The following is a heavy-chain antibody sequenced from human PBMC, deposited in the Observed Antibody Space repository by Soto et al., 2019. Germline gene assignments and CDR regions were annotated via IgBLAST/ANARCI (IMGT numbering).Heavy chain of an antibody. V-gene: IGHV1-69*01. CDR1: EGTFNSYA. D-gene: IGHD6-13*01. J-gene: IGHJ4*02. CDR2: IIPYYNTL. CDR3: ASGASRWYPYCFDS. Sequence: QAQVVQSGAEVRKPGSSVKLSCKASEGTFNSYAIAWVRQAPGQGLEWMGGIIPYYNTLNYAQKFQDRVTVTADDSTNTVYMELSSLRSDDTAVYFCASGASRWYPYCFDSWAQGALVTVSS.